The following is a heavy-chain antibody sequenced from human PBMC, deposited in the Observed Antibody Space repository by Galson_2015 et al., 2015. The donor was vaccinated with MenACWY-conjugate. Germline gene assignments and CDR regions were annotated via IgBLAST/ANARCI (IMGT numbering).Heavy chain of an antibody. CDR3: AKPTVARGSWYRGEGYYFDY. CDR1: GFTFSSYA. J-gene: IGHJ4*02. Sequence: SLRLSCAASGFTFSSYAMSWVRQAPGKGLEWVSAISGSGGSTYYADSVKGRFTISRDNSKNTLYLQMNSLRAEDTAVYYCAKPTVARGSWYRGEGYYFDYWGQGTLVTVSS. D-gene: IGHD6-13*01. V-gene: IGHV3-23*01. CDR2: ISGSGGST.